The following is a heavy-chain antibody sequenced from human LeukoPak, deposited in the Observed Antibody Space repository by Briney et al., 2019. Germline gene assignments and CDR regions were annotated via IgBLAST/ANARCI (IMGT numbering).Heavy chain of an antibody. D-gene: IGHD1-7*01. CDR3: GRLGSGTLEFDS. V-gene: IGHV4-61*02. J-gene: IGHJ4*02. CDR1: GASISSGEYY. Sequence: SETLSLTCTVSGASISSGEYYWSWIRQPAGRGLEWVGRIFTTGNTDYNASLESRVTISVDTSKNRFSLNLTSVTAADTAVYYCGRLGSGTLEFDSWVQGTLVTVSS. CDR2: IFTTGNT.